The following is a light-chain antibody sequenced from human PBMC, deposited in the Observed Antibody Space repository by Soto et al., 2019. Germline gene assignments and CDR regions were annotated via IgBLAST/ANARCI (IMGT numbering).Light chain of an antibody. CDR2: AAS. Sequence: DVQMTQSPSSLSASVGDRVTITCRASRDISSSLAWYQQKPGKVPKLLIHAASTLHAGVQSRFSGSGSGTFFTLTINSLQPEDVATYYCQKYNSAPNTFGRGTRLEIK. CDR1: RDISSS. V-gene: IGKV1-27*01. CDR3: QKYNSAPNT. J-gene: IGKJ2*01.